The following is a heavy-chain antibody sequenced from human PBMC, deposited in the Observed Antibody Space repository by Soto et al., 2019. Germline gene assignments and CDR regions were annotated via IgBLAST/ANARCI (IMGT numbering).Heavy chain of an antibody. CDR3: VRGTTEWRGMDY. Sequence: EVQLVESGGGLVKPGGSLRLSCTASGFTFSKAYMNWVRQGPGKGLVWVSRICMNGAATAYADSVRGRFTISRDDAEDTLSLQMNSLRDEDTAVYYCVRGTTEWRGMDYWGQGTLVTVSP. V-gene: IGHV3-74*02. CDR2: ICMNGAAT. D-gene: IGHD1-1*01. J-gene: IGHJ4*02. CDR1: GFTFSKAY.